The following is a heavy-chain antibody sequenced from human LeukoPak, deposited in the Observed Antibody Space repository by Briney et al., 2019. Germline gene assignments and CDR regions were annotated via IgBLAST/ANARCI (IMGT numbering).Heavy chain of an antibody. CDR3: ARGLDSYDSSGQFAY. J-gene: IGHJ4*02. V-gene: IGHV4-39*01. CDR1: GGSISSSSYY. CDR2: IHYSGST. D-gene: IGHD3-22*01. Sequence: SETLSLTCTVSGGSISSSSYYWGWIRQPPGKGLEWIGSIHYSGSTYFNPSLKSRVTIFVDTSKNQFSLKLSSVTAADTAVYYCARGLDSYDSSGQFAYWGQGTLVTVSS.